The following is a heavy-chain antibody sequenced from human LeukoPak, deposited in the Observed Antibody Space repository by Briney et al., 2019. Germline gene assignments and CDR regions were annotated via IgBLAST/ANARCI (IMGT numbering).Heavy chain of an antibody. J-gene: IGHJ6*02. CDR2: IGTAGDT. Sequence: GGSLRLSCAASGFTFSSYDMPGVRQATGKVLEWVSAIGTAGDTYYPGSVKGRFTISRENAKNSLYLQMNSLRAGDTAVYYCARVVAYGGYGMDVWGQGTTVTVSS. V-gene: IGHV3-13*01. D-gene: IGHD2-2*01. CDR3: ARVVAYGGYGMDV. CDR1: GFTFSSYD.